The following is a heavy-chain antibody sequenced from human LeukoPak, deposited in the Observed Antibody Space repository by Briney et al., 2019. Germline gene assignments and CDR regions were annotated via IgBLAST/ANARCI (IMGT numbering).Heavy chain of an antibody. CDR2: ISAYNGNT. CDR3: ARAFWSGYYTKEIYYYYYMDV. Sequence: GASVKVSCKASGYTFTSYGISWVRQAPGQGLEWMGWISAYNGNTNYAQKLQGRVTMTTDTSTSTAYMELRSLRSDDTAVYYCARAFWSGYYTKEIYYYYYMDVWGKGTTVTVSS. D-gene: IGHD3-3*01. J-gene: IGHJ6*03. CDR1: GYTFTSYG. V-gene: IGHV1-18*01.